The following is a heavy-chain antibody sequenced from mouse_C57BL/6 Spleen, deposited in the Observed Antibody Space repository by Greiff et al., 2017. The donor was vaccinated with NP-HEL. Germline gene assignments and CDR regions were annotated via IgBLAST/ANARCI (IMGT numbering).Heavy chain of an antibody. CDR1: GFTFSSYA. V-gene: IGHV5-4*01. CDR3: AREENYYGSSY. Sequence: EVQRVESGGGLVKPGGSLKLSCAASGFTFSSYAMSWVRQTPEKRLEWVATISDGGSYTYYPDNVKGRFTISRDNAKNNLYLQMSHLKSEDTAMYYCAREENYYGSSYWGQGTTLTVSS. J-gene: IGHJ2*01. CDR2: ISDGGSYT. D-gene: IGHD1-1*01.